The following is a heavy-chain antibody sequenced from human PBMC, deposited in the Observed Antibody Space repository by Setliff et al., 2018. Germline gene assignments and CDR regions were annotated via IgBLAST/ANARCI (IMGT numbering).Heavy chain of an antibody. CDR2: IWFDGSKI. V-gene: IGHV3-33*06. J-gene: IGHJ6*02. CDR1: GFTFNNYG. D-gene: IGHD7-27*01. Sequence: LRLSCAASGFTFNNYGMHWVRQAPGKGLEWVAGIWFDGSKITYGNSVKGRFTISRDNSKNTLFLQMNSLRVEDTAVYYCTKARKRINWGIQNYYGMDVWGQGTTVTVSS. CDR3: TKARKRINWGIQNYYGMDV.